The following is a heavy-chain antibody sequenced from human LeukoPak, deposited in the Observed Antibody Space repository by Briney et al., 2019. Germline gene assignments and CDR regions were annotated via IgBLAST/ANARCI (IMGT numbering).Heavy chain of an antibody. J-gene: IGHJ4*02. Sequence: SSETLSLTCTVSGGSISSYYWSWIRQPPGKGLEWIGYIYYSGSTNYNPSLKSRVTISVDTSKNQFSLKLSSVTAADTAVYYCARDPPCSSTSCYIFDYWGQGTLVTVSS. CDR3: ARDPPCSSTSCYIFDY. CDR2: IYYSGST. D-gene: IGHD2-2*01. CDR1: GGSISSYY. V-gene: IGHV4-59*01.